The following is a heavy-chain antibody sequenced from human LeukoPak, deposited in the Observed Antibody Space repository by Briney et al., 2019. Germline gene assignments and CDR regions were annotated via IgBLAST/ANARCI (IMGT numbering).Heavy chain of an antibody. J-gene: IGHJ4*02. CDR1: GYTFTDYF. V-gene: IGHV1-2*02. CDR3: TTRGGDTLMRTEAFDY. D-gene: IGHD3-16*01. CDR2: MNPDSGGT. Sequence: ASVKVSCKASGYTFTDYFIHWVRQAPGQGLEWMGWMNPDSGGTNYAQKFKGRVTMTRDTSINTAYMDLRRLTSDDTAIYYCTTRGGDTLMRTEAFDYWGLGTLVTVSS.